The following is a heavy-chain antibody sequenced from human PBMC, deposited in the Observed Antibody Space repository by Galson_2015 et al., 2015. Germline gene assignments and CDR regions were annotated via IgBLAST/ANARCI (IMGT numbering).Heavy chain of an antibody. Sequence: SVKVSCKASGYTFTSYGISWVRQAPGQGLEWMGWISAYNGNTNYAQKLQGRVTMTTDTSTSTAYMELRSLRSDDTAVYYCARVSTYYYDSSGYSYWGQGTLVTVSS. CDR1: GYTFTSYG. CDR2: ISAYNGNT. V-gene: IGHV1-18*01. D-gene: IGHD3-22*01. J-gene: IGHJ4*02. CDR3: ARVSTYYYDSSGYSY.